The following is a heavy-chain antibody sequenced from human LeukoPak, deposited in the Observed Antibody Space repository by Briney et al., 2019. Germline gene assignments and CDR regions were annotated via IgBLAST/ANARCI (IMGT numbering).Heavy chain of an antibody. D-gene: IGHD4-23*01. J-gene: IGHJ6*02. CDR3: ARGWQQLPYYYYGMDV. Sequence: GGSLRLSCAASGFTFSSYWMHWVRHAPGKGLVWVSRINSDGSSTSYADSVKGRFTISRDNAKNTLYLQMNSLRAEDTAVYYCARGWQQLPYYYYGMDVWGQGTTVTVSS. CDR2: INSDGSST. CDR1: GFTFSSYW. V-gene: IGHV3-74*01.